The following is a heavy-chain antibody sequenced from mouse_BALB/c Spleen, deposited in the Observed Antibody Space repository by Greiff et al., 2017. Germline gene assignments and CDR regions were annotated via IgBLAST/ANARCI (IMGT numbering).Heavy chain of an antibody. CDR1: GYSITSDYA. CDR3: ARLKPNSYFDY. CDR2: MNNSGST. D-gene: IGHD4-1*01. V-gene: IGHV3-2*02. J-gene: IGHJ2*01. Sequence: EVQLQESGPGLVKPSQSLSLTCTVTGYSITSDYAWNWIRQFPGNKLEWMGYMNNSGSTTYNPSLKSRISISRDTSKNQFFLQLNSVTTEDTATYYCARLKPNSYFDYWGQGTTLTVSS.